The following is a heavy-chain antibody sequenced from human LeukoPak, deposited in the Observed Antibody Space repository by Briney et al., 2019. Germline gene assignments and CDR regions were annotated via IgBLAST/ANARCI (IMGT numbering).Heavy chain of an antibody. J-gene: IGHJ6*02. V-gene: IGHV4-39*01. CDR1: GDSISTYSYY. CDR2: VSYSGST. CDR3: ARSLSGSSSLNYYYYGMDV. D-gene: IGHD1-26*01. Sequence: PSETLSLTCSVSGDSISTYSYYWGWIRQPPGKGLEWIGSVSYSGSTYYNPSLKSRVTISVDTSKNQFSLKLSSVTAADTAVYYCARSLSGSSSLNYYYYGMDVWGQGTTVTVSS.